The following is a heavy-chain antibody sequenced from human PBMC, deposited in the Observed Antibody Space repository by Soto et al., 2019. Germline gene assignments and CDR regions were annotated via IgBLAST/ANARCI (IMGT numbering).Heavy chain of an antibody. CDR2: ANYSGST. CDR3: ARLWFGELPLICYSCDI. CDR1: GASITIYY. Sequence: SETMSLSCTVSGASITIYYWNWIRQPPGMGLEWIGDANYSGSTNYNPSLKSRVTISVDTSKNQFSLKLSSVTAADTAVYYCARLWFGELPLICYSCDICGQWTMVA. V-gene: IGHV4-59*12. D-gene: IGHD3-10*01. J-gene: IGHJ3*02.